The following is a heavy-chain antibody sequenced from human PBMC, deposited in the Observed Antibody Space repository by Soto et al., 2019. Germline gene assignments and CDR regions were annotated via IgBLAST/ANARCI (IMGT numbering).Heavy chain of an antibody. V-gene: IGHV1-8*01. CDR3: XRGVTAGVDY. D-gene: IGHD1-26*01. Sequence: QVQLVQSGAEVREPGASVKVSCKASGYSFTSLDINWVRQTTGQGLEWMGWMQPSSGRTGYAQKFQGRVTMTRDTSINTAYMELSSLTSDDTAFYYXXRGVTAGVDYWGQGTLVTVSS. CDR2: MQPSSGRT. CDR1: GYSFTSLD. J-gene: IGHJ4*02.